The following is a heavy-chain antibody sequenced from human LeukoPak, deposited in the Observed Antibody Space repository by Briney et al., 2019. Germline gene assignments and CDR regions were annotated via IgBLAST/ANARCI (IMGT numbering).Heavy chain of an antibody. CDR1: GYTFHRYC. J-gene: IGHJ6*03. D-gene: IGHD6-13*01. V-gene: IGHV1-18*01. CDR3: ARDSRIAAENPIRYFDYYMDV. CDR2: ISAYNCNT. Sequence: ASVTVSCMASGYTFHRYCIRWLRQAPGAGLEWTGWISAYNCNTNYAQQLQGRVTMTTDTSTSTAYMELRSLRSDDTAVYYCARDSRIAAENPIRYFDYYMDVWGKGTTVTISS.